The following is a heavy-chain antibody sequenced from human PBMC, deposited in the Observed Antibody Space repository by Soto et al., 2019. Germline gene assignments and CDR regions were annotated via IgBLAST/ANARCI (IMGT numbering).Heavy chain of an antibody. CDR3: AKDRSTVTTIDY. D-gene: IGHD4-17*01. CDR2: ISYDGSNK. J-gene: IGHJ4*02. V-gene: IGHV3-30*18. CDR1: GFTFSSYG. Sequence: GGSLRLSCAASGFTFSSYGMHWVRQAPGKGLEWVAVISYDGSNKYYADSVKGRFTISRDNSKNTLYLQMNSLRAEDTAVYYCAKDRSTVTTIDYWGQGTLVTVSS.